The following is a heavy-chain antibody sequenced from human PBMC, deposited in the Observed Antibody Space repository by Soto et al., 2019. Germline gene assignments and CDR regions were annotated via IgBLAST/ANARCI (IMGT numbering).Heavy chain of an antibody. Sequence: EVQLVESGGGLVKPGGSLRLSCAASGFTFSSYSMNWVRQAPGKGLEWVSSISSSSSYIYYADSVKGRFTISRDNAKDSLYLQMNSLRAEDTAVYYCARGHGGTTDYWGQGTLVTVSS. CDR3: ARGHGGTTDY. CDR2: ISSSSSYI. D-gene: IGHD1-7*01. CDR1: GFTFSSYS. J-gene: IGHJ4*02. V-gene: IGHV3-21*01.